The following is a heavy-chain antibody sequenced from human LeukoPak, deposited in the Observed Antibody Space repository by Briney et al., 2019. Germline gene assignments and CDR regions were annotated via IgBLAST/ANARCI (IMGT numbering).Heavy chain of an antibody. Sequence: SQTLALTRGISGDSDSSNSDAWNWIRQSPSRGLEWLGRTYYRSKWYTDYAVSVKSRITLNPDTTKNKVSLQLNSVTPDDTAVYYCARDASRTGYSSSFDYWSQGTLVTVSS. V-gene: IGHV6-1*01. J-gene: IGHJ4*02. CDR3: ARDASRTGYSSSFDY. CDR1: GDSDSSNSDA. CDR2: TYYRSKWYT. D-gene: IGHD6-19*01.